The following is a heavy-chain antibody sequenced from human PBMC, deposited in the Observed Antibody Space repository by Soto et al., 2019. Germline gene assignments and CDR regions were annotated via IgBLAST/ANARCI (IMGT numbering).Heavy chain of an antibody. CDR2: ISSTGSYI. D-gene: IGHD5-12*01. V-gene: IGHV3-21*01. Sequence: EVQLVESGGGLVKPGGSLRLSCAASGFTFSSYSMNWVRQAPGKGLEWVSSISSTGSYIYYADSLKGRFTISRDNTKNSLYLKMNSRRAEDTAVYYCARDRRDGYNFDSWGQGTLVTVSS. J-gene: IGHJ5*01. CDR3: ARDRRDGYNFDS. CDR1: GFTFSSYS.